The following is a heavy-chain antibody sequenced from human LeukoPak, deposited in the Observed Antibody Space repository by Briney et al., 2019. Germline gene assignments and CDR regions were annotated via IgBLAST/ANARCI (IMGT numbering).Heavy chain of an antibody. D-gene: IGHD4-17*01. J-gene: IGHJ6*02. Sequence: PSETLSLTCTVPGGSISSYYWSWIRQPPGKGLEWIGYIYYSGSTNYNPSLKSRVTISVDTSKNQFSLKLSSVTAADTAVYYCVRDQGVYGDYQSYYYYYGMDVWGQGTTVTVSS. CDR2: IYYSGST. CDR3: VRDQGVYGDYQSYYYYYGMDV. CDR1: GGSISSYY. V-gene: IGHV4-59*01.